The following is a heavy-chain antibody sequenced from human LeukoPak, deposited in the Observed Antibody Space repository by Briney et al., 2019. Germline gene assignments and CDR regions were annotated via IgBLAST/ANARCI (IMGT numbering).Heavy chain of an antibody. D-gene: IGHD2-15*01. J-gene: IGHJ4*02. CDR2: IWNDGSNK. CDR3: ARAVGPLDY. Sequence: GRSLRLSRAASGFTFSIYGMHWVRQAPGKGLEWVSVIWNDGSNKYYADSVKGRFTISRDNLRNTLYLQMNSLRVEDTAVYYCARAVGPLDYWGQGTLVTVSS. CDR1: GFTFSIYG. V-gene: IGHV3-33*01.